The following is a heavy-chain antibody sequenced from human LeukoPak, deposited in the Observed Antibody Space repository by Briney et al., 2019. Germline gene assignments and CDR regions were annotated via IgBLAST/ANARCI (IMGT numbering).Heavy chain of an antibody. D-gene: IGHD7-27*01. V-gene: IGHV1-69*05. CDR1: GGTFSSYA. CDR2: IIPIFPTA. CDR3: ARGHRTGIFDY. J-gene: IGHJ4*02. Sequence: ASVKVSCKASGGTFSSYAISWVRQAPGQGLEWMGGIIPIFPTANYAQKFKGRFTITTDASTSTAYMELSSLRSEDTAVYYCARGHRTGIFDYWGQGTLVTVSS.